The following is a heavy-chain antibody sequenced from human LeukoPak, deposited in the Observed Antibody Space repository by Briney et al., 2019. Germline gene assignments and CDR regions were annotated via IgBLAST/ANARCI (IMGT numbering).Heavy chain of an antibody. Sequence: PGGSLRLSCAASGFTFNDYAMHWVRQAPGKGLEWVSLISWSGGSTYYADSVKGRFIISRDNSKNSLYLQMNSLRAEDTAFYYCAKAQNWAFDYWRQGTLVTVSS. CDR3: AKAQNWAFDY. V-gene: IGHV3-43D*04. J-gene: IGHJ4*02. CDR1: GFTFNDYA. CDR2: ISWSGGST. D-gene: IGHD7-27*01.